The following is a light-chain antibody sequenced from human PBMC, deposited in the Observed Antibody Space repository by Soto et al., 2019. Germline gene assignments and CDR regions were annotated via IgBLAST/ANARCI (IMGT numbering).Light chain of an antibody. CDR3: FSFTTDWTHV. Sequence: SALTQPASVSGSPGQSITISCTGSSSDFGAYNYVSWFQQYPGKAPKLIISEVSNRPSGVSNRFSGSKSGTAASLTISGLQTEDEADYFCFSFTTDWTHVFGTGTKVTVL. V-gene: IGLV2-14*01. CDR2: EVS. J-gene: IGLJ1*01. CDR1: SSDFGAYNY.